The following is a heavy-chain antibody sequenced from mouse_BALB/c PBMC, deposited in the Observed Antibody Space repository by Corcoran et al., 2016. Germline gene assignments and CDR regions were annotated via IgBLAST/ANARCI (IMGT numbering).Heavy chain of an antibody. J-gene: IGHJ4*01. D-gene: IGHD1-1*01. CDR1: GYTFTNYG. V-gene: IGHV9-1*02. Sequence: QIQLVQSGPELKKPGETVKISCKASGYTFTNYGMNWVKQAPGKGLKWMGWINTYTGEPTYADDFKGRFAFSLETSASTAYLQINNLKNEDMATYFCTLTTVVATDPMDYWGQGTSVTVSS. CDR2: INTYTGEP. CDR3: TLTTVVATDPMDY.